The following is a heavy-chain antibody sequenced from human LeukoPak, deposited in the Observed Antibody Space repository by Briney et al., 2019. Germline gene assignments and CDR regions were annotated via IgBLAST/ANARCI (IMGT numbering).Heavy chain of an antibody. D-gene: IGHD5-18*01. CDR3: AKPRYSYGYSFDY. CDR2: IYYNGGP. Sequence: SETLSLTCTVSGGSISSSSSYWGWIRQPPGKGLEWIGSIYYNGGPFYNPSLGSRVSMSVDTSKSQFSLKLSSVTAADTAVYYCAKPRYSYGYSFDYWGQGTLVTVSS. CDR1: GGSISSSSSY. J-gene: IGHJ4*02. V-gene: IGHV4-39*01.